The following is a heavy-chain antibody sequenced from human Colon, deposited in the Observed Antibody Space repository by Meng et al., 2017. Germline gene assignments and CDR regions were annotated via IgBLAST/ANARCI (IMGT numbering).Heavy chain of an antibody. J-gene: IGHJ4*02. D-gene: IGHD3-16*01. Sequence: GGSLRLSCAASGFTFSSYWMSWVRQAPGKGLEWVANIKQDGSEKYYVDSVKGRFTISRDNAKNSLYLQMNSLRAEDTAVYYCARRMYPLIRRGIDYWGQGTLVTVSS. CDR3: ARRMYPLIRRGIDY. V-gene: IGHV3-7*01. CDR1: GFTFSSYW. CDR2: IKQDGSEK.